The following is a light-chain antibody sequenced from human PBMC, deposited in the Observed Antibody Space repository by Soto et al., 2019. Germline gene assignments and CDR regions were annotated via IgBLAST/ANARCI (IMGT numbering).Light chain of an antibody. J-gene: IGKJ2*01. CDR2: DAS. V-gene: IGKV1-5*01. CDR3: QQYNTYSPNT. Sequence: DLQLTQSPSTLSASIGDRVTITCRTSQSVNYWLAWFQQKPGKAPKLLIYDASNLESGVPSRFSGSGSGTELTLTISSLQPDDFATYYCQQYNTYSPNTFGQGTKLEIK. CDR1: QSVNYW.